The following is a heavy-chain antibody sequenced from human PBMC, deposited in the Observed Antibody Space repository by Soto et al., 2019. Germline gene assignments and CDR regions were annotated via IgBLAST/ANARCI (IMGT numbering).Heavy chain of an antibody. Sequence: QVQLVQSRAEVKKPGSAVKVTCKAAGGTFSNYAISWVRQAPGQGLEWMGGIIPIFGTANYAQKFRGRVTITADESTSTAYMERSSLRSEDTAVYYCARGAHYCSGGSCYPHRLYYYYGMDVCGQGTTVTVSS. D-gene: IGHD2-15*01. CDR1: GGTFSNYA. CDR2: IIPIFGTA. V-gene: IGHV1-69*01. J-gene: IGHJ6*02. CDR3: ARGAHYCSGGSCYPHRLYYYYGMDV.